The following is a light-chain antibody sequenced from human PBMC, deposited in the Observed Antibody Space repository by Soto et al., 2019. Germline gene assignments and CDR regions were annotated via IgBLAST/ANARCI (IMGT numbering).Light chain of an antibody. CDR1: QSASSSY. Sequence: EIVLTQSPGTLSLSPGERATLSCRASQSASSSYLAWYQQKPGQAPRLLIYGASSRATGIPDRFSGSGSGTDFTLSISRLVAEDFAVYYCQQYCSAPPFTFGQGTRLEIK. CDR2: GAS. V-gene: IGKV3-20*01. J-gene: IGKJ5*01. CDR3: QQYCSAPPFT.